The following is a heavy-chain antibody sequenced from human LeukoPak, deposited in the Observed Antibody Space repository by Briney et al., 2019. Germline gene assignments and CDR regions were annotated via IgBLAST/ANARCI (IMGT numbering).Heavy chain of an antibody. Sequence: ASVKVSCKASGYTFTSYGISWVRQAPGQGLEWMGWISAYNGNTNYAQKLQGRVTMTTDTSTSTAYMELRSLRSDDTAVYYCARDPSDIAAAPPFDYWGQGTLVTVSS. CDR2: ISAYNGNT. CDR1: GYTFTSYG. V-gene: IGHV1-18*01. D-gene: IGHD6-13*01. J-gene: IGHJ4*02. CDR3: ARDPSDIAAAPPFDY.